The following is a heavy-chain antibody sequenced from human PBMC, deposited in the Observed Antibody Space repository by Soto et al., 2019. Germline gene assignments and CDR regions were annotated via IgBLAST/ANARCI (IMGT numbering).Heavy chain of an antibody. J-gene: IGHJ4*02. V-gene: IGHV4-31*03. Sequence: SETLSLTCTVSGGSISSGGYYWSWIRQHPGKGLEWIGYIYYSGSTYYNPSLKSRVTISVDTSKNQFSLKLSSVTAADTAVYYCAREYYDILTGYYTLDYWGQGTLVTVSS. D-gene: IGHD3-9*01. CDR1: GGSISSGGYY. CDR3: AREYYDILTGYYTLDY. CDR2: IYYSGST.